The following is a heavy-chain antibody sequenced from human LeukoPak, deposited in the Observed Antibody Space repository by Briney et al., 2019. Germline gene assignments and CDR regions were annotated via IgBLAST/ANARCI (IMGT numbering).Heavy chain of an antibody. CDR1: VDTFSSYP. CDR2: ISAYNGNT. D-gene: IGHD3-22*01. CDR3: ARDHITYYYDSSGYDAFDI. J-gene: IGHJ3*02. Sequence: ASVKVSCKPSVDTFSSYPISWVRQAPGQGLEWMGWISAYNGNTNYAQKLQGRVTMTTDASTSTAYMELRSLRSDDTAVYYCARDHITYYYDSSGYDAFDIWGQGTMVTVSS. V-gene: IGHV1-18*04.